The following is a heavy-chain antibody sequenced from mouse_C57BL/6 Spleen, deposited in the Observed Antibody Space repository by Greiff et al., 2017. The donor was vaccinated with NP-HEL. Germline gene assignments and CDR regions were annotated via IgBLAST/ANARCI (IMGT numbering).Heavy chain of an antibody. CDR2: ISYDGSN. V-gene: IGHV3-6*01. CDR3: ARISYDGYYGYFDY. J-gene: IGHJ2*01. CDR1: GYSITSGYY. Sequence: DVQLQESGPGLVKPSQSLSLTCSVTGYSITSGYYWNWIRQFPGNKLEWMGYISYDGSNNYNPSLKNRISITRDTSKNQFFLKLNSVTTEDTATYYCARISYDGYYGYFDYWGQGTTLTVSS. D-gene: IGHD2-3*01.